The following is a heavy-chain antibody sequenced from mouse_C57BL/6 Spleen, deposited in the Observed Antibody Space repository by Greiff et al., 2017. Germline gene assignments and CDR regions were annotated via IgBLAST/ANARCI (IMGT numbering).Heavy chain of an antibody. Sequence: VQLQQSGPELVKPGASVKISCKASGYSFTGYYMNWVKQSPEKSLEWIGEINPSTGGTTYNQKFKAKATLTVDKSSSTAYMQLKSLTSEDSAVXYCASWARAMDYWGQGTSVTVSS. CDR3: ASWARAMDY. D-gene: IGHD4-1*01. CDR1: GYSFTGYY. J-gene: IGHJ4*01. CDR2: INPSTGGT. V-gene: IGHV1-42*01.